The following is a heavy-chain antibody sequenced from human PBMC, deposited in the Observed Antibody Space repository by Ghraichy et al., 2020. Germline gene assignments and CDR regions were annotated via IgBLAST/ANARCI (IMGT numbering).Heavy chain of an antibody. J-gene: IGHJ4*02. CDR3: ARDGITIFGPVFDY. D-gene: IGHD3/OR15-3a*01. V-gene: IGHV3-7*01. Sequence: GGSLRLSCAASGFTFSSYWMSWVRQAPGKGLEWVANIKQDGSEKYYVDSVKGRFTISRDNAKNSLYLQMNSLRAEDTAVYYCARDGITIFGPVFDYWGQGTLVTVSS. CDR2: IKQDGSEK. CDR1: GFTFSSYW.